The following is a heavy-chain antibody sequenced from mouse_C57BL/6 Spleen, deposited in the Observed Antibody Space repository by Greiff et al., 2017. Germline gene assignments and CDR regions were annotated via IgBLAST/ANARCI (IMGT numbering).Heavy chain of an antibody. CDR2: INPNNGGT. CDR1: GYTFTDYY. CDR3: ARSHYYAMDY. Sequence: SGYTFTDYYMNWVKQSHGKSLEWIGDINPNNGGTSYNQKFKGKATLTVDKSSSTAYMVLRSLTSEDSAVYYCARSHYYAMDYWGQGTTVTVSS. J-gene: IGHJ4*01. V-gene: IGHV1-26*01.